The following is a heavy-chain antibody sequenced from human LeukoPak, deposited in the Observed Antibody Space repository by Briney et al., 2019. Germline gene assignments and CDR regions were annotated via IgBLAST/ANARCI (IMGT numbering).Heavy chain of an antibody. J-gene: IGHJ5*02. D-gene: IGHD2-2*01. CDR1: GYTFTSYG. Sequence: GASVKVSCKASGYTFTSYGISWVRQAPGQGLEWMGWISAYNGNTNYAQKLQGRVTMNTDTSTSTAYMELSSLRSEDTAVYYCASQRSGYCSSTSCYGDRYNWFDPWGQGTLVTVSS. CDR3: ASQRSGYCSSTSCYGDRYNWFDP. V-gene: IGHV1-18*01. CDR2: ISAYNGNT.